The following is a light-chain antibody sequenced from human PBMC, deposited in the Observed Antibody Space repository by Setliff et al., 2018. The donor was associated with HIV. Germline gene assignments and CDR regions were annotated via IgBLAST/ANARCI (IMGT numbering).Light chain of an antibody. CDR1: RSDVGAYNY. J-gene: IGLJ1*01. Sequence: QSALTQPASVSGSPGQSITISCTGTRSDVGAYNYVSWYQQHPDKAPKLLIYEVTNRPSGVPDRFSGSKSGNSASLVITGLQAEDEADYYCQSYDIRLRHVFGTGTKVTVL. V-gene: IGLV2-14*01. CDR3: QSYDIRLRHV. CDR2: EVT.